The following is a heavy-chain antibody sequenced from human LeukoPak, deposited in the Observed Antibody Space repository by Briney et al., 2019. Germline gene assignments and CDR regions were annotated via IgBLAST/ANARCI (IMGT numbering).Heavy chain of an antibody. CDR3: ASTRGYSYGYPRYYFDY. CDR1: GYSFSSYW. Sequence: GESLKISXKGSGYSFSSYWIGWVRQMPGKGLEWMGIIYPGDSDTRYSPSFQGQVTISADKSISTAYLQWSSLKASDTAMYYCASTRGYSYGYPRYYFDYWGQGTLVTVSS. J-gene: IGHJ4*02. V-gene: IGHV5-51*01. D-gene: IGHD5-18*01. CDR2: IYPGDSDT.